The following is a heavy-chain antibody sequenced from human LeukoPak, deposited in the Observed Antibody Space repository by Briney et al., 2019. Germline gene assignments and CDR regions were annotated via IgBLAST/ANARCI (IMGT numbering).Heavy chain of an antibody. CDR2: ISGSGGST. CDR1: GFTFSSYA. D-gene: IGHD3-9*01. CDR3: AKGPYDILTGLFVGDAY. J-gene: IGHJ4*02. Sequence: GGSLRLSCAASGFTFSSYAMSWVRQAPGKGLEWVSAISGSGGSTYYADSVKGRFTISRDNSKNTLYLQMNSLRAEDTAVYYCAKGPYDILTGLFVGDAYRGQGTLVTVSS. V-gene: IGHV3-23*01.